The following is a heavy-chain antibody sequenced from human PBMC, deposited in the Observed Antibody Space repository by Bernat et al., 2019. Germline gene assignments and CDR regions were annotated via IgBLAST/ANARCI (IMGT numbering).Heavy chain of an antibody. CDR3: ARDPTTRVRGVIPLFDY. CDR1: GYTFTSYA. J-gene: IGHJ4*02. Sequence: QVQLVQSGAEVKKPGASVKVSCKASGYTFTSYAMHWVRQAPGQRLEWMGWINAGNGNTKYSQKFQGRVTITRDTSASTAYMELSSLRSEDTAVYYCARDPTTRVRGVIPLFDYWGQGTLVTVSS. CDR2: INAGNGNT. D-gene: IGHD3-10*01. V-gene: IGHV1-3*01.